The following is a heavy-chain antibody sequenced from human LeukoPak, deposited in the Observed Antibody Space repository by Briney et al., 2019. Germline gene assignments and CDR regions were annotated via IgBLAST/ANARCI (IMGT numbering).Heavy chain of an antibody. D-gene: IGHD5-18*01. Sequence: GGSLRLPCAASGFTFKDYAMHWVRQAPGKGLEWVSLISGDGGTTFYGDSVKGRFTISRDNGKNSLYLQMNSLRTEDTAFYYCAKDIGERGYKDYWGQGTLVTVSS. CDR1: GFTFKDYA. CDR2: ISGDGGTT. J-gene: IGHJ4*02. CDR3: AKDIGERGYKDY. V-gene: IGHV3-43*02.